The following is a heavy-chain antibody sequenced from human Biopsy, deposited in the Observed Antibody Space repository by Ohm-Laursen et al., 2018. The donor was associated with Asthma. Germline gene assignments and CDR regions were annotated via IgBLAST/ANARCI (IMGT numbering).Heavy chain of an antibody. J-gene: IGHJ4*02. CDR3: ARGDSSGWSHYYFDY. CDR1: GFTVSRDH. Sequence: SLRLSCAASGFTVSRDHMFWVRQAPGKGLERVSVIYSGGTSHTADSVRGRFTISRDFSKNTLHLQMHSLRVEDTAVYCCARGDSSGWSHYYFDYWGQGTLVTVSS. V-gene: IGHV3-53*01. D-gene: IGHD6-19*01. CDR2: IYSGGTS.